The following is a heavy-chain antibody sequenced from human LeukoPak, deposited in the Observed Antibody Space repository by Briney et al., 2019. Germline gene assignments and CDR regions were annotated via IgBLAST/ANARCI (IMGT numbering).Heavy chain of an antibody. Sequence: SETLSLTCTVSSGSISSYYWSWIRQPPGKGLEWIGYIYYSGSTNYNPSLKSRVTISVDTSKNQFSLKLSSVTAADTAVYYCARARDDYGDYPFDYWGQGTLVTVSS. CDR2: IYYSGST. D-gene: IGHD4-17*01. CDR1: SGSISSYY. CDR3: ARARDDYGDYPFDY. V-gene: IGHV4-59*01. J-gene: IGHJ4*02.